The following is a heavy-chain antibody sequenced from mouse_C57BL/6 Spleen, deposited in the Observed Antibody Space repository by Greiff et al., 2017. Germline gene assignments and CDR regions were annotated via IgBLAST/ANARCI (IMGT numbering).Heavy chain of an antibody. CDR3: GGSTVVDWYFDV. V-gene: IGHV1-81*01. CDR1: GYTFTSYG. CDR2: IYPRSGNT. Sequence: QVQLQQSGAELARPGASVKLSCKASGYTFTSYGISWVKQRTGQGLEWIGEIYPRSGNTYYNEKFKGKATLTVDKSSSTAYMGLRSLTSEDSAVYFCGGSTVVDWYFDVWGTGTTVTVSS. J-gene: IGHJ1*03. D-gene: IGHD1-1*01.